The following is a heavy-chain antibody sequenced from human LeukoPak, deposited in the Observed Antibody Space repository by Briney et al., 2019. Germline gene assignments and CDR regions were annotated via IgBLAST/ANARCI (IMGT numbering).Heavy chain of an antibody. CDR3: AVLSYYYDSSGYSNWFDP. V-gene: IGHV4-61*01. D-gene: IGHD3-22*01. CDR1: GYSTSSGYY. J-gene: IGHJ5*02. CDR2: IYYSGST. Sequence: SETLSLTCTVSGYSTSSGYYWSWIRQPPGKGLEWIGYIYYSGSTNYNPSLKSRVTISVDTSKNQFSLKLNSVTAADTAVYYCAVLSYYYDSSGYSNWFDPWGQGTLVTVSS.